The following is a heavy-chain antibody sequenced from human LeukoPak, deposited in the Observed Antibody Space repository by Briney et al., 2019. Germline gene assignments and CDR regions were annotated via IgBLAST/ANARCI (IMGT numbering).Heavy chain of an antibody. CDR1: GFTFSSYA. Sequence: GGSLRLSCSASGFTFSSYAMHWVRQAPGKGLEYVSAISSNGVSTYYADSVKGRFTISGDISKNTLYLQMSSLRAEDTAVYYCVKDSSSWYGGVDYWGQGTLVTVSS. D-gene: IGHD6-13*01. V-gene: IGHV3-64D*06. CDR2: ISSNGVST. CDR3: VKDSSSWYGGVDY. J-gene: IGHJ4*02.